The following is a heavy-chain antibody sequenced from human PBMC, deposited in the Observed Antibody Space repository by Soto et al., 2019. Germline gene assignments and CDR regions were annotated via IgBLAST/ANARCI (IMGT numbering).Heavy chain of an antibody. J-gene: IGHJ5*02. CDR2: IWYDGSNK. CDR3: ARAWGYCSSTSCYAGWFDP. V-gene: IGHV3-33*01. CDR1: GFTFSSYG. Sequence: QVQLVESGGGVVQPGRSLRLSCAASGFTFSSYGMHWVRQAPGKGLEWVAVIWYDGSNKYYADSVKGRFTISRDNSKNTLYLQMNRLRAEDTAVYYCARAWGYCSSTSCYAGWFDPWGQGTLVTVSS. D-gene: IGHD2-2*01.